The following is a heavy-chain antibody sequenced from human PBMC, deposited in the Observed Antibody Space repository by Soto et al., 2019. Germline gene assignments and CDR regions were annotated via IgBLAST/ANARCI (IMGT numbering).Heavy chain of an antibody. J-gene: IGHJ4*02. CDR2: INHSGST. CDR1: GGSFSGYY. V-gene: IGHV4-34*01. Sequence: TSETLSLTCAVYGGSFSGYYWSWIRQPPGKGLEWIGEINHSGSTNYNPSLKSRVTISVDTSKNQFSLKLSSVTAADTAVYYCARDGLQGYDYWGQGTLVTVSS. CDR3: ARDGLQGYDY. D-gene: IGHD5-12*01.